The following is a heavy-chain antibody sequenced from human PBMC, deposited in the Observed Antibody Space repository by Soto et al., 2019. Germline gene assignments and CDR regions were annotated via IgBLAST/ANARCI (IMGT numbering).Heavy chain of an antibody. V-gene: IGHV3-33*01. CDR3: ARDRGITYYDFWSGTTNNWFDP. CDR2: IWYDGSNK. D-gene: IGHD3-3*01. CDR1: GFTFSSYG. Sequence: GGSLRLSCAASGFTFSSYGMHWVRQAPGKGLEWVAVIWYDGSNKYYADSVKGRFTISRDNSKNTLYLQMNSLRAEDTAVYYCARDRGITYYDFWSGTTNNWFDPWGQGTLVTVSS. J-gene: IGHJ5*02.